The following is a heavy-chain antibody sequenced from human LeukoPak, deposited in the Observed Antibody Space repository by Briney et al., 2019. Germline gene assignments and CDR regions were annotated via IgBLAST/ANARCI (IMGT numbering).Heavy chain of an antibody. CDR2: MYHSGTT. CDR3: ARVGWELLGPFDH. V-gene: IGHV4-38-2*02. Sequence: PSETLSLTCNVSGFSITSGYYWGWIRQPPGKGLEWIGSMYHSGTTHVNPSFKSRVTISVDRSKNQFSLKLRSVIAADTAVYYCARVGWELLGPFDHWGQGTLVTVSS. D-gene: IGHD1-26*01. CDR1: GFSITSGYY. J-gene: IGHJ4*02.